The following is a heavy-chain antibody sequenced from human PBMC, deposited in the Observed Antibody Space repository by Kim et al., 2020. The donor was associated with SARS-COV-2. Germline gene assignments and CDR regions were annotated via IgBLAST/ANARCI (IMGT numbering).Heavy chain of an antibody. D-gene: IGHD3-10*01. J-gene: IGHJ6*02. Sequence: GGSLRLSCAASGFTFNTYGMYWVRQAPGKGLEWVAVISYDGSNKYYADSVTGRFTISRDNSKNTLYLQMNSLRAEDTAVYYCAKAVLRGVNYYYYGMDVWGQGTTVTVSS. CDR2: ISYDGSNK. CDR3: AKAVLRGVNYYYYGMDV. CDR1: GFTFNTYG. V-gene: IGHV3-30*18.